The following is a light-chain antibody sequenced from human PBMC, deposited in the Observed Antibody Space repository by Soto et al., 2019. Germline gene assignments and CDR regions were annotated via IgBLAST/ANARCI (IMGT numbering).Light chain of an antibody. CDR2: DAS. CDR1: QSVSSY. Sequence: EIVLTQSPATLSLSPGERATLSCRASQSVSSYLAWYQQKPGQAPRLLIYDASNRATGIPARFSGGGSGTEFTLTINSLQSEDFAVYYCQQYNTWPVTFGGGTKVDIK. J-gene: IGKJ4*01. V-gene: IGKV3-11*01. CDR3: QQYNTWPVT.